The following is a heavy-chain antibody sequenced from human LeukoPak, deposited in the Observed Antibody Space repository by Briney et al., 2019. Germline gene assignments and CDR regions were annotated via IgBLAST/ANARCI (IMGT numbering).Heavy chain of an antibody. D-gene: IGHD3-22*01. CDR3: ARVRYYYDSSGYYPREFDY. CDR2: IYYSGST. Sequence: SETLSLTCTVSGGSISSYYWSWIRQPPGEGLEWIGYIYYSGSTNYNPSLKSRVTISVDTSKNQFSLKLSSVTAADTAVYYCARVRYYYDSSGYYPREFDYWGQGTLVTVSS. J-gene: IGHJ4*02. V-gene: IGHV4-59*01. CDR1: GGSISSYY.